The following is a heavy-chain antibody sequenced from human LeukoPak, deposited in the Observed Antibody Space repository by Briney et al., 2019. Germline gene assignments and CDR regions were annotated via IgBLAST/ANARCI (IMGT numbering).Heavy chain of an antibody. V-gene: IGHV3-23*01. CDR1: GFTFSSYA. Sequence: GGSLRLSCAASGFTFSSYAMSWVRQAPGRGLEWVSAISASGDRTYYADSVKGRFTISRDNSKNTLYLQMNSLRAEDTAVYYCARDGASLFDYYYGMDVWGQGTTVTVSS. CDR3: ARDGASLFDYYYGMDV. J-gene: IGHJ6*02. CDR2: ISASGDRT. D-gene: IGHD2-2*01.